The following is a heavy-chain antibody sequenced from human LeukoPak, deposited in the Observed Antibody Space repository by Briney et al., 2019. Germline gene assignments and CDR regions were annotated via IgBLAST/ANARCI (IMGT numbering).Heavy chain of an antibody. CDR3: ASGGYSSSSPQADY. V-gene: IGHV1-69*05. CDR2: IIPIFGTA. D-gene: IGHD6-6*01. CDR1: GGTFSSYA. Sequence: SVKVSCKASGGTFSSYAISWVRQAPGQGLEWMGGIIPIFGTANYAQKFQGRVTITTDESTSTAYMELSSLRSEDTAVYYCASGGYSSSSPQADYWGQGTLVTVSS. J-gene: IGHJ4*02.